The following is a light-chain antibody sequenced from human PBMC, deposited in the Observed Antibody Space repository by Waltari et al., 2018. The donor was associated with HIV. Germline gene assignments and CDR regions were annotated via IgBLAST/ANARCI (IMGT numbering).Light chain of an antibody. CDR3: CSYARSGIP. V-gene: IGLV2-23*02. J-gene: IGLJ2*01. Sequence: QSALTQPASVSGSFGQSITISCPGTSSDVGSYNLVSWYQYHPGKAPKLIIYEVSKRPSGVSNRFSDSKSGNTASLTVSGLQAEDEAHYYCCSYARSGIPFGGGTKLTVL. CDR1: SSDVGSYNL. CDR2: EVS.